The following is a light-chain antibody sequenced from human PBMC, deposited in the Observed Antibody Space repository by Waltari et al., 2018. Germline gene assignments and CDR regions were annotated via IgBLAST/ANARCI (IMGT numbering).Light chain of an antibody. CDR3: QQGNSFPPT. V-gene: IGKV1-12*01. J-gene: IGKJ1*01. CDR1: RDISSW. Sequence: DIQMTQSPSSVSAFVGERVTITCRASRDISSWLACYQKKPGKAPKILIYSTSALQRWVPSRFSGSGSGTDFTLTINSLQPEDFATYYCQQGNSFPPTFGQGTKVEIK. CDR2: STS.